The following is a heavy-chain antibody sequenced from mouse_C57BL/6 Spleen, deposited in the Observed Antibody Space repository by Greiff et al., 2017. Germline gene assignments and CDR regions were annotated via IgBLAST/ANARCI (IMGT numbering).Heavy chain of an antibody. J-gene: IGHJ1*03. D-gene: IGHD1-1*01. CDR2: IYPSDSET. Sequence: QVQLQQPGAELVRPGSSVELSCKASGYTFTSYWMDWVKQRPGQGLEWIGNIYPSDSETHYNQKFKDKATLTVDKSSSKAYMQLSSLTSEDSAVYYCARNYYGSSYWYFDVWGTGTTVTVSS. CDR1: GYTFTSYW. V-gene: IGHV1-61*01. CDR3: ARNYYGSSYWYFDV.